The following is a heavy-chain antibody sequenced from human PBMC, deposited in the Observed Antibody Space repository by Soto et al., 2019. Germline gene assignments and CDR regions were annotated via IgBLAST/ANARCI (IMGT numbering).Heavy chain of an antibody. J-gene: IGHJ4*02. V-gene: IGHV4-30-4*02. Sequence: SETLSLTCTVSGGSISSGDYYWSWIRQPPGKGLEWIGYIYYSGSTYYNPSLKSRVTISVDTSKNQFSLKLSSVTAADTAVYCCARAYGDYVFDYWGQGTLVTVSS. CDR2: IYYSGST. CDR3: ARAYGDYVFDY. CDR1: GGSISSGDYY. D-gene: IGHD4-17*01.